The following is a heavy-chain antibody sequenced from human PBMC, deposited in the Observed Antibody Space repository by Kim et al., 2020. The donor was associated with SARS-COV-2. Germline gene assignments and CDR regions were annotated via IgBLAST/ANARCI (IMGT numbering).Heavy chain of an antibody. D-gene: IGHD3-22*01. J-gene: IGHJ4*02. V-gene: IGHV3-23*01. Sequence: GGSLRLSCAASGFTFSSYAMSWVRQAPGKGLEWVSAISGSGGSTYYADSVKGRFTISRDNSKNTLYLQMNSLRAEDTAVYYCAKDLPSNYYDSSGYFFFDYWGQGTLVTVSS. CDR1: GFTFSSYA. CDR3: AKDLPSNYYDSSGYFFFDY. CDR2: ISGSGGST.